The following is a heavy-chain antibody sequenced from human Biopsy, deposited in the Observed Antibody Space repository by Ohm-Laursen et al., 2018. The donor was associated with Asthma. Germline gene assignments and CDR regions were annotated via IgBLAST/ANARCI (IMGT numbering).Heavy chain of an antibody. CDR2: IIPIFGTS. Sequence: GASVKVSCKASGGTFGRYAISWVRQAPGQGLEWMGGIIPIFGTSNYAQKFQGRVTFTADESTSSAYMELSSLRSEDTAVYYCARHPYVDGSDNYYYRGNDYYLGMDVWGQGTTVTVSS. D-gene: IGHD3-10*01. J-gene: IGHJ6*02. V-gene: IGHV1-69*13. CDR1: GGTFGRYA. CDR3: ARHPYVDGSDNYYYRGNDYYLGMDV.